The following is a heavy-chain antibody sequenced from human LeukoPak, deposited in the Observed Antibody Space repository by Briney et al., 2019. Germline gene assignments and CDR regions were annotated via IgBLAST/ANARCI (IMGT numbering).Heavy chain of an antibody. D-gene: IGHD4-17*01. CDR1: GFTFSSYE. CDR2: ISSSGSTI. Sequence: PGGSLRLSCAASGFTFSSYEMNWVRQAPGKGLEWVSYISSSGSTIYYADSVKGRFTISRDNAKNSLYLQMNSLRAEDTAVYYCASEPYGDYEAPFDYWGQGTLVTVSS. V-gene: IGHV3-48*03. J-gene: IGHJ4*02. CDR3: ASEPYGDYEAPFDY.